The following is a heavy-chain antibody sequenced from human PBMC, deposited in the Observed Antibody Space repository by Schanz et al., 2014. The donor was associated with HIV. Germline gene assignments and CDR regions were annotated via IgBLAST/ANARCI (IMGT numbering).Heavy chain of an antibody. V-gene: IGHV3-23*01. Sequence: EVQLLESGGGSVQRGGSLRLSCAASGFTFSSFAMSWVRRAPGKGLEWVSSISAGGRDTYYADSVKGRFTISRDNSKNTLYLQMNRLRAEDTALYFCANDPELTTITGYFDSWGQGTLVTVSS. CDR2: ISAGGRDT. D-gene: IGHD4-4*01. J-gene: IGHJ4*02. CDR3: ANDPELTTITGYFDS. CDR1: GFTFSSFA.